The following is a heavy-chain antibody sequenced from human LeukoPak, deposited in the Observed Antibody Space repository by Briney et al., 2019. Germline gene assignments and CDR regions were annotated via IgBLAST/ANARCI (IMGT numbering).Heavy chain of an antibody. Sequence: SETLSLTCAVYGGSFSGYYWSWIRQPPRKGLEWIGEINHSGSTNYNPSLKSRVTISVDTSKNQFSLKLSSVTAADTAVYYCARARRYYYGSGSPNFDYWGQGTLVTVSS. J-gene: IGHJ4*02. CDR3: ARARRYYYGSGSPNFDY. CDR1: GGSFSGYY. CDR2: INHSGST. V-gene: IGHV4-34*01. D-gene: IGHD3-10*01.